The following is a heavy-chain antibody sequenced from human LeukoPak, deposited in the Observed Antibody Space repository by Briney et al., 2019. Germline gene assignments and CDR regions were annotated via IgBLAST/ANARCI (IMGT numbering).Heavy chain of an antibody. CDR1: DGSINSYY. CDR2: IYYNGNT. V-gene: IGHV4-59*01. J-gene: IGHJ6*02. Sequence: SETLSLTCSVSDGSINSYYWNWIRRPPGKGLEWIGYIYYNGNTNYSPSLKSRVTMSVDTSKNQFSLKLSSVTAADTAVYYCARDHVADTRYYYYGMDVWGQGTTVTVSS. D-gene: IGHD6-13*01. CDR3: ARDHVADTRYYYYGMDV.